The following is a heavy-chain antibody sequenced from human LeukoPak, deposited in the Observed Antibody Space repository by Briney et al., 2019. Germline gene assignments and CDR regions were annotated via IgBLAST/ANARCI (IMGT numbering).Heavy chain of an antibody. CDR3: AKDLTVGPFDY. CDR1: GFTFSRYG. V-gene: IGHV3-30*18. D-gene: IGHD4-23*01. Sequence: GGSLRLSCAASGFTFSRYGMHWVREAPGKGLEWVAVISYDGNNKYYADSVKGRFTISRDNSKNTLYLQMNSLRAEDTAVYYCAKDLTVGPFDYWGQGTLVTVSS. CDR2: ISYDGNNK. J-gene: IGHJ4*02.